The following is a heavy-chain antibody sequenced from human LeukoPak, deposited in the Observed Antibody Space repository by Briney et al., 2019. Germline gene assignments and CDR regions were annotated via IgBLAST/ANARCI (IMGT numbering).Heavy chain of an antibody. J-gene: IGHJ4*02. Sequence: GGSLRLSCAASGFTFSRNAMSWVRQAQGTGLEWVSAIGNVDRDTYYADSVKGRFTISRDSSKNTLYLQMNSLTAEDTAVYYCAKDILRWSFDYWGQGTLVTVSS. CDR2: IGNVDRDT. D-gene: IGHD4-23*01. CDR1: GFTFSRNA. CDR3: AKDILRWSFDY. V-gene: IGHV3-23*01.